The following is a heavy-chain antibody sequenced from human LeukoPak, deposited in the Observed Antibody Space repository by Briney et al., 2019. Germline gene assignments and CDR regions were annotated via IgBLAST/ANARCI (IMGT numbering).Heavy chain of an antibody. J-gene: IGHJ4*02. CDR2: INTNTGNP. Sequence: GASVKVSCKASGYTFTTYAMNWVRQAPGQGLEWMGWINTNTGNPTYAQGFTGRFVFSLDTSVSTAYLQISSLKAEDTAVYYCARDGDDYDFWSGDLMPIDYWGQGTLVTVSS. CDR3: ARDGDDYDFWSGDLMPIDY. V-gene: IGHV7-4-1*02. CDR1: GYTFTTYA. D-gene: IGHD3-3*01.